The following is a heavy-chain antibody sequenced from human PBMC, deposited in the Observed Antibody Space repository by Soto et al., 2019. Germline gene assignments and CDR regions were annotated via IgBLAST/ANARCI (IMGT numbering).Heavy chain of an antibody. CDR2: ISAYNGNT. V-gene: IGHV1-18*01. Sequence: ASVKVSCKASGYTFTSYGISWVRQAPGQGLERMGWISAYNGNTNYAQKLQGRVTMTTDTSTSTAYMELRSLRSDDTAVYYCARDGYYDSSGPYYYYYGMDVWGQGTTVTVSS. CDR3: ARDGYYDSSGPYYYYYGMDV. J-gene: IGHJ6*02. CDR1: GYTFTSYG. D-gene: IGHD3-22*01.